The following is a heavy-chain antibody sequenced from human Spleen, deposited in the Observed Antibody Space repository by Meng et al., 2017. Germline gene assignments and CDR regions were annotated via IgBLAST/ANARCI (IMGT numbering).Heavy chain of an antibody. D-gene: IGHD3-10*01. J-gene: IGHJ6*02. CDR1: GFTFSSYA. Sequence: ESLKISCAASGFTFSSYAMNWVRQGPGKGLEWVSSISSSSSYYADSVKGRFTISRDNAKNSLYLQMNSLRAEDTAVYYCARDKRFGESPYYYGMDVWGQGTTVTVSS. CDR3: ARDKRFGESPYYYGMDV. V-gene: IGHV3-21*01. CDR2: ISSSSSY.